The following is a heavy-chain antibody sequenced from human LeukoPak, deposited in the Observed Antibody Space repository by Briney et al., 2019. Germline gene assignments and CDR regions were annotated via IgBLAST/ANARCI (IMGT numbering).Heavy chain of an antibody. Sequence: GASVRVSCKASGYTFTGYYMHWVRQAPGQGLEWMGWINPNSGGTNYAQKFQGRVTMTRDTSINTAYMKLSRLRSDDTAVYYCARGQGYFDWLLYSQDYWGQGTLVTVSS. J-gene: IGHJ4*02. CDR1: GYTFTGYY. CDR3: ARGQGYFDWLLYSQDY. D-gene: IGHD3-9*01. V-gene: IGHV1-2*02. CDR2: INPNSGGT.